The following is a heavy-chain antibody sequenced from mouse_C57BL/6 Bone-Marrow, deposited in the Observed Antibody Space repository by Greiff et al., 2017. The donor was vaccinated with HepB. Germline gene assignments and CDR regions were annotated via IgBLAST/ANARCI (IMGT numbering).Heavy chain of an antibody. J-gene: IGHJ2*01. CDR3: AKDYYGIDY. D-gene: IGHD1-1*01. V-gene: IGHV2-4*01. CDR1: GFSLTSYG. Sequence: VQLKESGPGLVQPSQRLSITCTVSGFSLTSYGVHWVRQPPGKGLEWLGVIWSGGSTDYNAAFISRLSISKDNSKSQVFFKMNSLQADDTAIYYCAKDYYGIDYWGQGTTLTVSS. CDR2: IWSGGST.